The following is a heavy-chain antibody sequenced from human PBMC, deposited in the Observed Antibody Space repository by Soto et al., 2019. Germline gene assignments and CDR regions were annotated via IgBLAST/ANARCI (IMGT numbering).Heavy chain of an antibody. CDR2: ISGSGGRT. V-gene: IGHV3-23*01. J-gene: IGHJ3*02. Sequence: GGSLRLSCAASGFTFSSYAMTWVRQAPGKGLEWVSAISGSGGRTYYADSVKGRFTISRDNSKNTLYLQMNSLRAEDTAVYYCAKDLCLIAVAGTLDAFDIWGQGTMVTVSS. D-gene: IGHD6-19*01. CDR1: GFTFSSYA. CDR3: AKDLCLIAVAGTLDAFDI.